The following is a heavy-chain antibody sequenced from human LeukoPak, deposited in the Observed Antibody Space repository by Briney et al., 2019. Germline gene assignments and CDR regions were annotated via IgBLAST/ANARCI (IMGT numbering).Heavy chain of an antibody. D-gene: IGHD6-6*01. CDR1: GGSISSSNW. CDR3: ARRTSSSSILDYYYYMDV. V-gene: IGHV4-4*02. CDR2: IYHSGST. J-gene: IGHJ6*03. Sequence: SGTLSLTCAVSGGSISSSNWWSWVRQPPGKGLEWIGEIYHSGSTNYNPSLKSRVTISVDKSKNQFSLKLSSVTAADTAVYYCARRTSSSSILDYYYYMDVWGKGTTVTVSS.